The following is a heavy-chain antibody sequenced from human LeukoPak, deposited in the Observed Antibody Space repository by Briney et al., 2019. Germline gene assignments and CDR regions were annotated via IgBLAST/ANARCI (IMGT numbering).Heavy chain of an antibody. CDR1: GGSISSSSYY. CDR2: IYYSGST. Sequence: SETLSLTCTVSGGSISSSSYYWGWIRQPPGKGLEWIGSIYYSGSTYYDPSLKSRVTISVDTSKNQFSLKLSSVTAADTAVYYCARRYCSGGSCYSDNWFDPWGQGTLVTVSS. V-gene: IGHV4-39*01. J-gene: IGHJ5*02. D-gene: IGHD2-15*01. CDR3: ARRYCSGGSCYSDNWFDP.